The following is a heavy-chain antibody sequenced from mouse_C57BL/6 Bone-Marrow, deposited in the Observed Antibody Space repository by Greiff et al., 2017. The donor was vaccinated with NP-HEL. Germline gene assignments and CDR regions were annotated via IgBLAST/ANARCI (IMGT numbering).Heavy chain of an antibody. J-gene: IGHJ2*01. D-gene: IGHD2-3*01. CDR3: ARYADDCYYVFSLYFDY. V-gene: IGHV1-64*01. CDR1: GFTFTSYW. CDR2: IHRNSGST. Sequence: VQLVQSGAGLVKPGASVKFSCAASGFTFTSYWMHWVKQGPGQGLEWIGMIHRNSGSTNYNETFKSKATLTVDKSSSTAYMQLSSLTSEDSAVYYSARYADDCYYVFSLYFDYWGQGTTLTVSS.